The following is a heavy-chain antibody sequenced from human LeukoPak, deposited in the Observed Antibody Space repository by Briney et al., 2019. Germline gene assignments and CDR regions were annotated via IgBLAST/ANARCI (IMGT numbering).Heavy chain of an antibody. Sequence: PGGSLRLSCAASGFTFSCYWMSWVRQAPGKGLEWVANIKGDGSEKYYVDSVKGRFTISRDNTQNSLYLQMNSLRAEDTAVYYCAKFNTWDGLSYFDFWGQGTLVTVSS. CDR3: AKFNTWDGLSYFDF. V-gene: IGHV3-7*01. J-gene: IGHJ4*02. CDR1: GFTFSCYW. CDR2: IKGDGSEK. D-gene: IGHD2/OR15-2a*01.